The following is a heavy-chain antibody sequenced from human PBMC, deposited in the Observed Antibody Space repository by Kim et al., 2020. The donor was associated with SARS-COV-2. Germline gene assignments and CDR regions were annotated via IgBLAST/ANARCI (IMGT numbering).Heavy chain of an antibody. CDR1: GFTFSSYG. Sequence: GGSLRLSCAASGFTFSSYGMHWVRQAPGKGLEWVAVISYDGSNKYYADSVKGRFTISRDNSKNTLYLQMNSLRAEDTAVYYCATSYSSSPYYYYGMDVWGRGTTVTVSS. D-gene: IGHD6-13*01. V-gene: IGHV3-30*03. CDR2: ISYDGSNK. J-gene: IGHJ6*02. CDR3: ATSYSSSPYYYYGMDV.